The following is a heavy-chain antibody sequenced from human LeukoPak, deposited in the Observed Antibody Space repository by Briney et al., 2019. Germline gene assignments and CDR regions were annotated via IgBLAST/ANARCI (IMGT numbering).Heavy chain of an antibody. Sequence: ASVKVSCKASGYTFTSYGISWVRQAPGQGLEWMGWISAYNGNTNYAQKLQGRVTMTTDTSTSTAYMELRSLRSDDTAVYYCARRGPDYYDSSDYYTDAFDIWGQGTMVTVSS. J-gene: IGHJ3*02. CDR3: ARRGPDYYDSSDYYTDAFDI. CDR1: GYTFTSYG. V-gene: IGHV1-18*01. CDR2: ISAYNGNT. D-gene: IGHD3-22*01.